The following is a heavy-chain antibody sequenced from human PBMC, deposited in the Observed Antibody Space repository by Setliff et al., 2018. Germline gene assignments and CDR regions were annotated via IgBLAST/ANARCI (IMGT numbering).Heavy chain of an antibody. CDR1: GDSISGGDYY. CDR3: ARDWRDYGAMGY. D-gene: IGHD4-17*01. Sequence: SETLSLTCTVSGDSISGGDYYWTWIRQPAGKRLEWIGRVYNSGTTYNAFFASRVTMSIDKSKNQFSLKLSSVTAADTAVYYCARDWRDYGAMGYWGQGTLVTVSS. CDR2: VYNSGTT. V-gene: IGHV4-4*07. J-gene: IGHJ4*02.